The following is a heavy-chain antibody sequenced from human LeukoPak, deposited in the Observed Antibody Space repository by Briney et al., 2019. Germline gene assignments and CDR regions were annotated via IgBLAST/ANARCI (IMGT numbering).Heavy chain of an antibody. CDR2: ISGSGGST. Sequence: GGSLRLSCAASGFTFSSYAMSWVRQAPGKGLEWVSAISGSGGSTYYADSVKGRFTISRDNSKNTLYLQMNSLRAEDTAVYYCAKDDKEVLLWFGEGWFDPWGQGTLVTVSS. D-gene: IGHD3-10*01. V-gene: IGHV3-23*01. CDR3: AKDDKEVLLWFGEGWFDP. J-gene: IGHJ5*02. CDR1: GFTFSSYA.